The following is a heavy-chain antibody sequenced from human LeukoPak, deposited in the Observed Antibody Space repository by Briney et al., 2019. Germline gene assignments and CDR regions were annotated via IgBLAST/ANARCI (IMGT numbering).Heavy chain of an antibody. V-gene: IGHV4-39*07. CDR2: IYYSGNT. CDR3: ARLYGNYQNYFDY. D-gene: IGHD1-7*01. J-gene: IGHJ4*02. Sequence: SETLSLTCTVSGDSISSSNYYWGWIRQPPGKGLEWIGTIYYSGNTYYNPSLKSRVTISVDTSKNQFSLKLSSVAAADTAVYYCARLYGNYQNYFDYWGQGTLVTVSS. CDR1: GDSISSSNYY.